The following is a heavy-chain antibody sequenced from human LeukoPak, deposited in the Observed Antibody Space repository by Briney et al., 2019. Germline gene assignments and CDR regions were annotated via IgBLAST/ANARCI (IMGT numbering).Heavy chain of an antibody. Sequence: SGTLSLTCNVSGYSISNGYYWGWIRQPPGKGLEWIGSVYYTGSTSYSPSLKGRITISLDTSKNQFSLKLSSVTAADTAVYYCARAVGRIYWGQGTLVTVSS. CDR1: GYSISNGYY. CDR2: VYYTGST. J-gene: IGHJ4*02. CDR3: ARAVGRIY. V-gene: IGHV4-38-2*02.